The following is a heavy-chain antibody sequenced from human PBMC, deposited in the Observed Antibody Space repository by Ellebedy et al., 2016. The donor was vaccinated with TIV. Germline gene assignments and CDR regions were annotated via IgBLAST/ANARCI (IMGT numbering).Heavy chain of an antibody. CDR2: IDPTDSYT. Sequence: ASVKVSCKGSGYSFTNYWISWVRQMPGKGLEWMGKIDPTDSYTNYSPSFQGHVTISADKSISTAYLQWSGLKDSDTAMYYCTRRTSSGYDYWGQGTLVTVSS. J-gene: IGHJ4*02. CDR1: GYSFTNYW. D-gene: IGHD6-19*01. CDR3: TRRTSSGYDY. V-gene: IGHV5-10-1*01.